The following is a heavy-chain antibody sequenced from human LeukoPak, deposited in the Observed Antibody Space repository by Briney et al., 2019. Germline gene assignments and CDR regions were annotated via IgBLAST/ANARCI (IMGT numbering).Heavy chain of an antibody. V-gene: IGHV3-30*02. CDR3: AKGGNYNSYYYYMDV. D-gene: IGHD5-24*01. CDR1: GFTFSSYG. J-gene: IGHJ6*03. CDR2: IRYDGSNK. Sequence: GGSLRLSCAASGFTFSSYGMHWVRQAPGKGLEWVAFIRYDGSNKYYADSVKGRFTISRDNSKNTLYLQMNSLRAEDTAVYYCAKGGNYNSYYYYMDVWGKGTTVTVSS.